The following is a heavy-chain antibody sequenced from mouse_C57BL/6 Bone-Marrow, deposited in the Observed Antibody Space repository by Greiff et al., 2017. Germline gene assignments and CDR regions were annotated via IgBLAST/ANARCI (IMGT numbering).Heavy chain of an antibody. CDR1: GFTFTDYY. CDR2: VYPDNGAT. D-gene: IGHD1-1*01. CDR3: ARSYCGSSYDALDY. J-gene: IGHJ4*01. V-gene: IGHV1-36*01. Sequence: EVQLQQSGPVLVKPGPSVKISCTASGFTFTDYYMHWVKQSPGKGLEWIGLVYPDNGATSYTQKFKGKATLTVDTNYSKAYMKLNNLTSEDSAVEDSARSYCGSSYDALDYWGQGTSVTVSS.